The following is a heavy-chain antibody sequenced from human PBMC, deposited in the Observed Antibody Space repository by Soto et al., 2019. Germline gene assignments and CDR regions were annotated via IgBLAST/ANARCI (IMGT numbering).Heavy chain of an antibody. CDR2: ISTAVGAT. CDR1: GFTFSNHA. D-gene: IGHD6-25*01. J-gene: IGHJ4*02. CDR3: AKDRTAAARNFDY. V-gene: IGHV3-23*01. Sequence: PGGSLRLSCAVSGFTFSNHAMSWVRQAPGKGLGWVSAISTAVGATYYADSVKGRFTISRDDSKNTLYLQMDSLRAEDTAVYYCAKDRTAAARNFDYWGQGTLVTVSS.